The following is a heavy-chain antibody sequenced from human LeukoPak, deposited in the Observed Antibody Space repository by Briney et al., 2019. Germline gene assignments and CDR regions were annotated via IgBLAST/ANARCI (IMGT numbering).Heavy chain of an antibody. CDR3: ARHGADYGDQYYYYGMDV. Sequence: SETLSLTCTVSGGSISSSSYYWGWIRQPPGKGLEWIGSIYYSGSTYYNPSLMSRVTISVDTSKNQFSLKLSSVTAADTAVYYCARHGADYGDQYYYYGMDVWGQGTTVTVSS. CDR2: IYYSGST. V-gene: IGHV4-39*01. D-gene: IGHD4-17*01. J-gene: IGHJ6*02. CDR1: GGSISSSSYY.